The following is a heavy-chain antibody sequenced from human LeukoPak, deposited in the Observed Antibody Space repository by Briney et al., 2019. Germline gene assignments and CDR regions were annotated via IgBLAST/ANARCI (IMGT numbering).Heavy chain of an antibody. J-gene: IGHJ4*02. CDR2: IIGSSGST. CDR1: GFSFSNYA. Sequence: GGSLRLSCVASGFSFSNYAMSWVRQAPGEGLEWVSLIIGSSGSTFYADSVKGRFTISRDKSTNTLYLQMNSLRAEDTAVYYCAKGGYDYVEIGYFDYWGQGTLVTVSS. V-gene: IGHV3-23*01. D-gene: IGHD5-12*01. CDR3: AKGGYDYVEIGYFDY.